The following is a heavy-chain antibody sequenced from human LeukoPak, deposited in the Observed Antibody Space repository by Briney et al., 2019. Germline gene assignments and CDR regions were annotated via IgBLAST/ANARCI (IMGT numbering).Heavy chain of an antibody. J-gene: IGHJ4*02. CDR2: INIDGSRI. Sequence: PGGSLRLSCVASGFTFSSYYMHWVRQAPGTGPVWVSGINIDGSRITYADSVKGRFTISRDNAKNTVYLQMNSLRADDTAVYFCARNSGTNRPLDYWGQGTLVTVSS. CDR1: GFTFSSYY. V-gene: IGHV3-74*01. D-gene: IGHD1-26*01. CDR3: ARNSGTNRPLDY.